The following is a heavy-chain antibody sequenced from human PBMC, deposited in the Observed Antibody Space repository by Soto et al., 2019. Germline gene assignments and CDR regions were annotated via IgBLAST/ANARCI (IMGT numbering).Heavy chain of an antibody. J-gene: IGHJ6*02. V-gene: IGHV1-69*01. CDR2: IIPIFGTA. CDR3: AVEQLGTWYYGMDV. D-gene: IGHD6-6*01. Sequence: QVQLVQSGAEVKKPGSSVKVSCKASAGTFSSYAISWVRQAPGHGSEWMGGIIPIFGTANYAQKFQGRVTVTADESTSTAYMELGSLRSEDTAVYYCAVEQLGTWYYGMDVWGQGTTVTVSS. CDR1: AGTFSSYA.